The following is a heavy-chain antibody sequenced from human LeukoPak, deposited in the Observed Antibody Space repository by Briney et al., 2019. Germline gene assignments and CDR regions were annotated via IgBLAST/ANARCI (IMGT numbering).Heavy chain of an antibody. V-gene: IGHV4-38-2*02. CDR3: ARLIPSTLKEDMDV. CDR2: IYHSGTT. Sequence: SETLSLTCTVSGYSISSGYYWGWIRQPPGKGLEWIGSIYHSGTTYYNPSLKSRVTISVDTSKNQFSLKLSSVTAADTAVYYCARLIPSTLKEDMDVWGKGTTVTISS. CDR1: GYSISSGYY. D-gene: IGHD3-16*01. J-gene: IGHJ6*03.